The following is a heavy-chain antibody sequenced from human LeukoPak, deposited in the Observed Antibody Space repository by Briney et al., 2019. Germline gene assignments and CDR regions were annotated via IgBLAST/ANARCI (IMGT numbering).Heavy chain of an antibody. CDR1: GFPFSDFS. V-gene: IGHV3-23*01. CDR2: TNSGGTST. CDR3: AKQSYARSLGE. J-gene: IGHJ4*02. D-gene: IGHD2-8*01. Sequence: GGSLRLSCATSGFPFSDFSMSWVRQAPGRGLEWISTTNSGGTSTYYAESVKGRFTISRDNSKNTLYLQMSSLRVEDTAVYYCAKQSYARSLGEGGPGTLVSVSS.